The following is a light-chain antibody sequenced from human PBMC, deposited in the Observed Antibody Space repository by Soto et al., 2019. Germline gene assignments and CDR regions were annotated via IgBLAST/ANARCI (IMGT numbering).Light chain of an antibody. V-gene: IGLV2-14*01. CDR1: SRDVGGYNY. CDR3: SSYTSSSTR. J-gene: IGLJ2*01. Sequence: QSVLTQPASVSGSPGQSITLSCTGTSRDVGGYNYVSWYQQHPGKAPKLMIYDVSNRPSGVSNRFSGSKSGNTASLTISGLQAEDEADYYCSSYTSSSTRFGGGTQLTVL. CDR2: DVS.